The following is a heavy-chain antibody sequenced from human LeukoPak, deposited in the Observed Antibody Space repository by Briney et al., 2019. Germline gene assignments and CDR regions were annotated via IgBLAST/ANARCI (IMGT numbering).Heavy chain of an antibody. CDR3: ARARIAVAGTTYYFDY. D-gene: IGHD6-19*01. J-gene: IGHJ4*02. V-gene: IGHV4-31*03. CDR1: GGSISSAGYY. Sequence: SETLSLTCTVSGGSISSAGYYWSWIRQHPGKGLEWIGYIYYSGNTYYNSSLKSRVTISVDTSKNQFSLKLSSVTAADTAVYYCARARIAVAGTTYYFDYWGQGTLVTVSS. CDR2: IYYSGNT.